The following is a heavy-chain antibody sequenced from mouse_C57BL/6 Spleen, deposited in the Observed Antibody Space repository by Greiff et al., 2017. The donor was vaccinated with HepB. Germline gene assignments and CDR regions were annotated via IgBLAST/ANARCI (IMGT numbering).Heavy chain of an antibody. V-gene: IGHV1-12*01. D-gene: IGHD1-1*01. CDR1: GYTFTSYN. CDR2: IYPGNGDT. CDR3: ARSRITTVVEYAFDY. J-gene: IGHJ2*01. Sequence: QVQLQQSGAELVRPGASVKMSCKASGYTFTSYNMHWVKQTPRQGLEWIGAIYPGNGDTSYNQKFKGKATLTVDKSSSTAYMQLSSLTSEDSAVYFCARSRITTVVEYAFDYWGQGTTLTVSS.